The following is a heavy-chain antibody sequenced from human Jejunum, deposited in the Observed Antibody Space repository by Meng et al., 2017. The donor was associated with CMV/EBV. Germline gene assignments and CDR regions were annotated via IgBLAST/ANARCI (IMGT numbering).Heavy chain of an antibody. Sequence: QVLLQEAGQGLVKPSQTLSLTCSVSGGSRGSGDYYWGWIRQPPGKGLEWIGYIHDTGSTSHNPSLKSRVDISLGTSKNQFSLTLNSVTAEDTAVYFCARGSIFVSFDSWGQGTLVTVSS. V-gene: IGHV4-30-4*08. D-gene: IGHD3-3*01. J-gene: IGHJ4*02. CDR1: GGSRGSGDYY. CDR2: IHDTGST. CDR3: ARGSIFVSFDS.